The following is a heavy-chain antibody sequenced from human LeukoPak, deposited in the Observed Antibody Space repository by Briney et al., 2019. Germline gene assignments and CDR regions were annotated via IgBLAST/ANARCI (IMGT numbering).Heavy chain of an antibody. CDR3: ARERGAYYYGSGSSRPIGY. J-gene: IGHJ4*02. D-gene: IGHD3-10*01. CDR2: IWYDGSNK. Sequence: PGRSLRLSCAASGFTFSSYGMHWVRQAPGKGLEWVAVIWYDGSNKYYADSVKGRFTISRDNSKNTLYLQMNSLRAEDTAVYYCARERGAYYYGSGSSRPIGYWGQGTLVTVSS. CDR1: GFTFSSYG. V-gene: IGHV3-33*01.